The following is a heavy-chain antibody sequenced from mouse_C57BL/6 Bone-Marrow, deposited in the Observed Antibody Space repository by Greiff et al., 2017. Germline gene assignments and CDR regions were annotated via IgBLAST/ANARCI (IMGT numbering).Heavy chain of an antibody. Sequence: ESGPGLVKPSQSLSLTCSVTGYSITSGYYWNWIRQFPGNKLEWMGYISYDGSNNYNPSLKNRIAITRDTSKNKFFLKLNSVTTEDTATYYCAREGYFWYFDVWGTGTTVTVSS. V-gene: IGHV3-6*01. D-gene: IGHD3-1*01. CDR1: GYSITSGYY. CDR3: AREGYFWYFDV. J-gene: IGHJ1*03. CDR2: ISYDGSN.